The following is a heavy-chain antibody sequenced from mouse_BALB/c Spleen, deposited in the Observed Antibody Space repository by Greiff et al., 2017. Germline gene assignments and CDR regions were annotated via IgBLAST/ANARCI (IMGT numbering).Heavy chain of an antibody. CDR3: ARMRYEYAMDY. V-gene: IGHV2-4-1*01. D-gene: IGHD2-14*01. Sequence: VQLQQSGPGLVQPSQSLSITCTVSGFSLTSYGVHWVRQSPGKGLEWLGVIWSGGSTDYNAAFISRLSISKDNSKSQVFFKMNSLQADDTAIYYCARMRYEYAMDYWGQGTSVTVSS. CDR1: GFSLTSYG. CDR2: IWSGGST. J-gene: IGHJ4*01.